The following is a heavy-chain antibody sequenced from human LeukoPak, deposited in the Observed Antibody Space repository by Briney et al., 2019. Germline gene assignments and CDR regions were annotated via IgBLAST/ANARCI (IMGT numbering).Heavy chain of an antibody. CDR3: AREPGDLFLFDY. D-gene: IGHD2/OR15-2a*01. V-gene: IGHV3-21*01. CDR1: GFTFSSYS. Sequence: GGSLRLSCAASGFTFSSYSMNWVRQAPGKGLEWVSSISSSSSYIYYADSVKGRFTISRDNAKNSLYLQMNSLRAEDTAVYYCAREPGDLFLFDYWGQGTLVTVSS. J-gene: IGHJ4*02. CDR2: ISSSSSYI.